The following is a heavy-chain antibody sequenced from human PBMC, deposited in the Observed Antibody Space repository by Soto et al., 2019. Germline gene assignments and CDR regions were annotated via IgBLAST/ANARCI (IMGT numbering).Heavy chain of an antibody. Sequence: ASVKVSCKASCYTFTSYGISLVRQAPGQGLEWMGWISAYNGNTNYAQKLQGRVTMTTDTSTSTAYMELRSLRSDDTAVYYCARGYCSGGSCSNWFDPWGQGTLVTVSS. CDR2: ISAYNGNT. CDR3: ARGYCSGGSCSNWFDP. V-gene: IGHV1-18*04. CDR1: CYTFTSYG. D-gene: IGHD2-15*01. J-gene: IGHJ5*02.